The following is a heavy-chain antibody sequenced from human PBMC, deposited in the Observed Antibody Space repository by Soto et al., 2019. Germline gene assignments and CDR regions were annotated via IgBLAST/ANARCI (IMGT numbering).Heavy chain of an antibody. CDR3: ARHYDILTGYSPINWFDP. V-gene: IGHV4-39*01. Sequence: QLQLQESGPGLVKPSETLSLTCTVSGGSISSSSYYWGWIRQPPGKGLEWIGSIYYSGSTYYNPSLKSRVTISVDTPKNQFSLKLSSVTAADTAVYYCARHYDILTGYSPINWFDPWGQGTLVTVSS. CDR1: GGSISSSSYY. D-gene: IGHD3-9*01. CDR2: IYYSGST. J-gene: IGHJ5*02.